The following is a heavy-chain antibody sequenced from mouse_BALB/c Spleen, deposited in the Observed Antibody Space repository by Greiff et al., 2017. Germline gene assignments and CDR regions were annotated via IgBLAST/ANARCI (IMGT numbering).Heavy chain of an antibody. J-gene: IGHJ4*01. Sequence: VQLQQSGPELVKPGASVKMSCKASGYTFTSYVMHWVKQKPGQGLEWIGYINPYNDGTKYNEKFKGKATLTSDKSSSTAYMELSSLTSEDSAVYYCARGNDYNYYAMDYWGQGTSVTVSS. D-gene: IGHD2-4*01. V-gene: IGHV1-14*01. CDR2: INPYNDGT. CDR3: ARGNDYNYYAMDY. CDR1: GYTFTSYV.